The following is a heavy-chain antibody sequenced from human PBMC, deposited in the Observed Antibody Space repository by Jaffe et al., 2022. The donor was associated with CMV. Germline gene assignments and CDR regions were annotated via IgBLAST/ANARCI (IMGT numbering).Heavy chain of an antibody. CDR2: IYWNDDK. D-gene: IGHD1-26*01. Sequence: QITLKESGPTLVKPTQTLTLTCTFSGFSLSTSGVGVGWIRQPPGKALEWLALIYWNDDKRYSPSLKSRLTITKDTSKNQVVLTMTNMDPVDTATYYCAHSLRVPAATTGIVGATTVWTSYGMDVWGQGTTVTVSS. V-gene: IGHV2-5*01. J-gene: IGHJ6*02. CDR1: GFSLSTSGVG. CDR3: AHSLRVPAATTGIVGATTVWTSYGMDV.